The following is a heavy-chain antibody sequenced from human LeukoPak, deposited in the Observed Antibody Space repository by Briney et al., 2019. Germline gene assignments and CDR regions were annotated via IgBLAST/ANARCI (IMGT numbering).Heavy chain of an antibody. Sequence: SETLSLTCTVSGGSISSGSYYWSWIRQPAGKGLEWIGRIYASGSTNYNPSLKSRVTISVDTSKNQFSLKLSSVTAADAAVYYCARDLTLWRGSRYYYYGMDVWGQGTTVTVSS. V-gene: IGHV4-61*02. D-gene: IGHD3-3*01. CDR3: ARDLTLWRGSRYYYYGMDV. CDR2: IYASGST. J-gene: IGHJ6*02. CDR1: GGSISSGSYY.